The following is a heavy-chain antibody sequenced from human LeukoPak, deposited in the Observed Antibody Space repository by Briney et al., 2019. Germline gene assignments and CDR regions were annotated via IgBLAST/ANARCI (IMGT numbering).Heavy chain of an antibody. D-gene: IGHD6-13*01. CDR1: GGSISSYY. CDR3: ASHGPAAAPGVRRFVGY. V-gene: IGHV4-4*07. CDR2: IYTSGST. Sequence: SETLSLTCTVSGGSISSYYWSWIRQPAGKGLEWIGRIYTSGSTNYNPSLKSRVTMSVDTSKNQFSLKLSSVTAADTAVYYCASHGPAAAPGVRRFVGYWGQGTLVTVSS. J-gene: IGHJ4*02.